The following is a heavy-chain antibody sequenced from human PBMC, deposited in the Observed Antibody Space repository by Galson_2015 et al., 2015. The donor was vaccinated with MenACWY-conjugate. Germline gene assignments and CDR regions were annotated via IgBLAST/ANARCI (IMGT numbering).Heavy chain of an antibody. CDR3: ARDFRYSSDY. CDR1: GFTFSNFW. Sequence: SLRLSCAASGFTFSNFWMSWVRQAPGKELEWVASIKQDGSEKYLVDSVKGRFTISRDNAENSLFLQMNSLRAEDTAVYYCARDFRYSSDYWGQGTLVTVSS. J-gene: IGHJ4*02. V-gene: IGHV3-7*01. CDR2: IKQDGSEK. D-gene: IGHD6-13*01.